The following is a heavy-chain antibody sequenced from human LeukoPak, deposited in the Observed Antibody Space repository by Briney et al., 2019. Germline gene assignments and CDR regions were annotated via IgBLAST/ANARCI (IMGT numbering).Heavy chain of an antibody. D-gene: IGHD3-22*01. Sequence: PGGSLRLSCAASGFIFSSYGMHWVRQAPGKGLEWVAFIRYDGSNKYYADSVKGRFTISRDNSKNTLYLQMNSLRAEDTAVYYCAFSRPYYYDSSGSGTGAFDIWGQGTMVTVPS. CDR3: AFSRPYYYDSSGSGTGAFDI. CDR1: GFIFSSYG. CDR2: IRYDGSNK. V-gene: IGHV3-30*02. J-gene: IGHJ3*02.